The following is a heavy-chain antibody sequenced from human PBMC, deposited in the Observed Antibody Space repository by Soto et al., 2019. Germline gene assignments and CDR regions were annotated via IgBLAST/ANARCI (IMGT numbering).Heavy chain of an antibody. Sequence: SETLSLTCTVSGGSISSSSYYWGWIRQPPGKGLEWIGSIYYSGSTYYNPSLKSRVTISVDTSKNQFSLKLSSVTAADTAVYYCARQGGSIVRITIFGVVMGMDVWGQGTTVTISS. CDR1: GGSISSSSYY. V-gene: IGHV4-39*01. J-gene: IGHJ6*02. D-gene: IGHD3-3*01. CDR3: ARQGGSIVRITIFGVVMGMDV. CDR2: IYYSGST.